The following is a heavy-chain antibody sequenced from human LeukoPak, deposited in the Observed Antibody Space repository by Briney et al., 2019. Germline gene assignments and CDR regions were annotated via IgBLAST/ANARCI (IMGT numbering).Heavy chain of an antibody. V-gene: IGHV1-2*02. CDR2: INPNSGGT. CDR1: GYTFTGYY. J-gene: IGHJ2*01. Sequence: ASVKVSCKASGYTFTGYYMHWVRQAPGQGLEWMGWINPNSGGTNYAQKFQGRVTMTRDTSISTAYMELSRLRSDDTAVFYCVRVRDSVGRYFDLWGRGTLVTVSS. D-gene: IGHD3/OR15-3a*01. CDR3: VRVRDSVGRYFDL.